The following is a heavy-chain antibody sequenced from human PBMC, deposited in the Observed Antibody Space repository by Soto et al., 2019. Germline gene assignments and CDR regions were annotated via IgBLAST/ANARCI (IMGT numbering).Heavy chain of an antibody. V-gene: IGHV4-34*01. CDR1: GGSFSGYY. CDR2: INHSGST. CDR3: AREKGGYDFWSGSTKDYYGMDV. J-gene: IGHJ6*02. D-gene: IGHD3-3*01. Sequence: SETLSLTCAVYGGSFSGYYWSWIRQPPGKGLEWIGEINHSGSTNYNPSLKSRVTISVDTSKNQFSLKLSSVTAADTAVYYCAREKGGYDFWSGSTKDYYGMDVWGQGTTVTVS.